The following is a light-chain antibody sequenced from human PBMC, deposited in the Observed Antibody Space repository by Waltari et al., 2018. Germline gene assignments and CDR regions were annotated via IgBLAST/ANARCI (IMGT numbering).Light chain of an antibody. J-gene: IGKJ3*01. V-gene: IGKV3D-20*01. CDR3: QRFASSEFT. Sequence: ENVLTQSPATLSLSPGERASLSCGASHSVSDRHLAWYQQNPGLPPRLLLYDASKRATGVPDRFSGSRSGTDFTLTISRLEPEDFAVYYCQRFASSEFTFGPGTKVDI. CDR1: HSVSDRH. CDR2: DAS.